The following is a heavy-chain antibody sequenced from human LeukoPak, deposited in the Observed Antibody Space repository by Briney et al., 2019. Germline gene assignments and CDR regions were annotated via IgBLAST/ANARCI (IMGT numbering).Heavy chain of an antibody. Sequence: GGSLRLSCAASGFTFSSYAMSWVRQAPGKGLEWVSAISGSGGSTYYADSVKGRFTISRDNSKNTLYLQVNSLRAEDTAVYYCASGFYCSSTSCWGYMDVWGKGTTVTVSS. CDR2: ISGSGGST. CDR3: ASGFYCSSTSCWGYMDV. CDR1: GFTFSSYA. V-gene: IGHV3-23*01. J-gene: IGHJ6*03. D-gene: IGHD2-2*01.